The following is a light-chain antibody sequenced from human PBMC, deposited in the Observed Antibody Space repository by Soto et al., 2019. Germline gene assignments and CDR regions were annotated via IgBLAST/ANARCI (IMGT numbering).Light chain of an antibody. CDR3: SSYVSSSTLV. CDR2: EVS. Sequence: QSSLTQPASVSGSPGQSITISCTGTSSDVGGYNYVFWYQQHPGKAPKLMIYEVSNRPSGVSNRFSGSKSGNTASLTISGLQADDEADYYCSSYVSSSTLVFGGGTKLTVL. V-gene: IGLV2-14*01. J-gene: IGLJ2*01. CDR1: SSDVGGYNY.